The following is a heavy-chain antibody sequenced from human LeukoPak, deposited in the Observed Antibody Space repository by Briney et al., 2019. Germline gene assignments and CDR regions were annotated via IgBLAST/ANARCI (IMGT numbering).Heavy chain of an antibody. J-gene: IGHJ6*02. D-gene: IGHD1-1*01. V-gene: IGHV3-48*03. CDR1: GFTFSSYE. Sequence: GGSLRLSCAASGFTFSSYEMNWVRQAPGKGLERVSYISSSGSTIYYADSVKGRFTISRDNAKNSLYLQMNSLRAEDTAVYYCARLGHDRDYYYGMDVWGQGTTVTVSS. CDR3: ARLGHDRDYYYGMDV. CDR2: ISSSGSTI.